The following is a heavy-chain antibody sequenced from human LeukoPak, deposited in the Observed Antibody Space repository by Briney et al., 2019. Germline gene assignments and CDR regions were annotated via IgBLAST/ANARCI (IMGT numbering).Heavy chain of an antibody. CDR3: AKVEDFWSGYYFDY. V-gene: IGHV1-2*02. Sequence: ASVKVSCKASGYTFTGYYMHWVRQAPGQGLEWMGWINPSSGGTNYAQKFQGRVTMTRDTSISTAYMELSRLRSDDTAVYYCAKVEDFWSGYYFDYWGQGTLVTVSS. CDR2: INPSSGGT. D-gene: IGHD3-3*01. J-gene: IGHJ4*02. CDR1: GYTFTGYY.